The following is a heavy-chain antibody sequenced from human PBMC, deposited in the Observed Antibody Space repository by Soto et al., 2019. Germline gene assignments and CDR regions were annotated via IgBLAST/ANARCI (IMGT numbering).Heavy chain of an antibody. CDR1: GGYISSYY. D-gene: IGHD1-1*01. J-gene: IGHJ6*02. V-gene: IGHV4-59*01. CDR2: IYYSGST. Sequence: QVQLQESGPGLVKPSETLSLTCTVSGGYISSYYWSWIRQPPGKGLEWIGYIYYSGSTNYNPSRKSRVTKSVDTSKTRFSLKLSSVTAADTAVYYCARDRNWKGYYGMDVWGQGTTVTVSS. CDR3: ARDRNWKGYYGMDV.